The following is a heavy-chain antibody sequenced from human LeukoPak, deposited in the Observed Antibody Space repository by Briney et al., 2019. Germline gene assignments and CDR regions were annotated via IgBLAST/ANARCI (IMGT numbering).Heavy chain of an antibody. J-gene: IGHJ4*02. CDR2: IYYSGST. D-gene: IGHD2-15*01. CDR1: GGSISGSFYD. Sequence: SETLSLTCTVSGGSISGSFYDWAWIRQPPGKGLEWIGSIYYSGSTYYNPSLKNRVSVSVDTSKNQFSLKLSSVTAADTAVYYCARGYIVVVVAATDSFYDYWRQGTLVTVSS. CDR3: ARGYIVVVVAATDSFYDY. V-gene: IGHV4-39*01.